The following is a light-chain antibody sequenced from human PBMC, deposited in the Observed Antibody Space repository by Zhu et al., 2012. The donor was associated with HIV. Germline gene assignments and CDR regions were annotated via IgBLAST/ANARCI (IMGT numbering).Light chain of an antibody. J-gene: IGKJ1*01. V-gene: IGKV3-20*01. CDR2: GAS. Sequence: EIVLTQSPGNLSLSPGEGATLSCRASQSVSSNYLAWYQQKPGQAPRLLIYGASNRAAGIPDRFSGSGSGTDFTLTISSLEPEVFCVYYCHQYGSSPRTFGQGTKVEI. CDR1: QSVSSNY. CDR3: HQYGSSPRT.